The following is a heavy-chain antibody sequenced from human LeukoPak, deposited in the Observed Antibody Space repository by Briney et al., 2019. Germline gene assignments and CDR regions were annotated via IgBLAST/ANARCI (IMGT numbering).Heavy chain of an antibody. J-gene: IGHJ4*02. CDR1: EFTFSSYA. CDR2: ISGSGGST. Sequence: PGGSLGLSCAASEFTFSSYAMSWVRQAPGKGLEWVSAISGSGGSTYYADSVKGRFTISRDNSKNTLYLQMNSLRAEDTAVYYCARHRDSSGYSWPYYFDYWGQGTLVTVSS. V-gene: IGHV3-23*01. CDR3: ARHRDSSGYSWPYYFDY. D-gene: IGHD3-22*01.